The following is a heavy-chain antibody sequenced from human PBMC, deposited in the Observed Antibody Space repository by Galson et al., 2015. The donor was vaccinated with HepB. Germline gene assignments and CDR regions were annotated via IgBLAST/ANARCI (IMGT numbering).Heavy chain of an antibody. J-gene: IGHJ5*02. Sequence: SVKVSCKASGYTFTGYYMHWVRQAPGQGLEWMGWINPNSGGTNYAQKFQGRVTMTRDTSISTAYMELSRLRSDDTAVYYCARAEDCSSTSCYGIWFDPWGQGTLVTVSS. CDR2: INPNSGGT. CDR3: ARAEDCSSTSCYGIWFDP. D-gene: IGHD2-2*01. V-gene: IGHV1-2*02. CDR1: GYTFTGYY.